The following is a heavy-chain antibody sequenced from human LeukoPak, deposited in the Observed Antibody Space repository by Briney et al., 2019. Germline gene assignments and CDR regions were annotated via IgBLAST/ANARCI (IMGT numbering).Heavy chain of an antibody. J-gene: IGHJ4*02. Sequence: GGSLRLSCAASGFTFSSYGMSWVRQAPGKGLEWVSAISGSGGSTYYADSVKGRFTISRDNSKNTLYLQMNSPRAEDTAVYYCAKARFTMVRGVIITSDYWGQGTLVTVSS. CDR3: AKARFTMVRGVIITSDY. D-gene: IGHD3-10*01. CDR1: GFTFSSYG. CDR2: ISGSGGST. V-gene: IGHV3-23*01.